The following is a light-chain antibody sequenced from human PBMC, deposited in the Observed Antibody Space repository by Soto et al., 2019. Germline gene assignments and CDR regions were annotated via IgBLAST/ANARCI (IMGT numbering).Light chain of an antibody. J-gene: IGLJ1*01. CDR1: GSYNF. Sequence: QSALTQPASVSGSPGQSITISCTVGSYNFVSWYQQHPGKAPKVLIHEVSKRPSGVSDRFSGSKSGNTASLTISGLQAEDEADYYCCSDEGRSPYVFGTGTKVTVL. CDR2: EVS. V-gene: IGLV2-23*02. CDR3: CSDEGRSPYV.